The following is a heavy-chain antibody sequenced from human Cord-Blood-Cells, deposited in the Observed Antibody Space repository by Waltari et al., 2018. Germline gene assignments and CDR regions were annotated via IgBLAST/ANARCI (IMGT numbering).Heavy chain of an antibody. Sequence: QLQLQESGPGLVKPSETLSLTCTVSGGSISSSSYSWGWIRQPPGKGLEWIGSIYYSGSTYYNPSLKSRVTISVDTSKNQFSLKLSSVTAADTAVYYCARQYSGSSHDAFDIWGQGTMVTVSS. CDR2: IYYSGST. D-gene: IGHD1-26*01. CDR3: ARQYSGSSHDAFDI. J-gene: IGHJ3*02. CDR1: GGSISSSSYS. V-gene: IGHV4-39*01.